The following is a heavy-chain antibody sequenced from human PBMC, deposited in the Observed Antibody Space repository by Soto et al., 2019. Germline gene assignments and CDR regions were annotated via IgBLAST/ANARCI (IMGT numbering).Heavy chain of an antibody. D-gene: IGHD6-13*01. V-gene: IGHV3-11*01. J-gene: IGHJ4*02. CDR2: ISSSGSTI. CDR1: GFTFSDYY. Sequence: GGSLRLSCAASGFTFSDYYMSWIRQAPGKGLEWVSYISSSGSTIYYADSVKGRFTISRDNAKNSLYLQMNSLRAEDTAVYYCARSEKSAGRPYYFDYWGQGTLVTVSS. CDR3: ARSEKSAGRPYYFDY.